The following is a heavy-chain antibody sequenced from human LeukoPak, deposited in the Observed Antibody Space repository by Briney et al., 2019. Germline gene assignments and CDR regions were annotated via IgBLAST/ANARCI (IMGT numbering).Heavy chain of an antibody. J-gene: IGHJ4*02. Sequence: PGGSLRLSSAASGFTFSNAWMSWVRQAPGKGLEWVGRIKSKTDGGTTDYAAPVKGRFTISRDDSKNTLYLQMNSLKTEDTAVYYCTTFYDILTGYYSIYFDYWGQGTLVTVSS. CDR2: IKSKTDGGTT. CDR3: TTFYDILTGYYSIYFDY. CDR1: GFTFSNAW. D-gene: IGHD3-9*01. V-gene: IGHV3-15*01.